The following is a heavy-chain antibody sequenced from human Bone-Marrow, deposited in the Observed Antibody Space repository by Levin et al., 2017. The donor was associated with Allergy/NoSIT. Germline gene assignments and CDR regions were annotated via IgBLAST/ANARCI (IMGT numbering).Heavy chain of an antibody. Sequence: GGSLRLSCTGSGFTFGDYVVSWVRQAPGKGLEWVGFIRSNTYGGAKEYASSVKGRFSISRDDFESTVYLQMNSLEIDDTGVYYCTRSLEGFDPWGQGTLVTVSS. CDR1: GFTFGDYV. J-gene: IGHJ5*02. CDR3: TRSLEGFDP. V-gene: IGHV3-49*04. D-gene: IGHD5/OR15-5a*01. CDR2: IRSNTYGGAK.